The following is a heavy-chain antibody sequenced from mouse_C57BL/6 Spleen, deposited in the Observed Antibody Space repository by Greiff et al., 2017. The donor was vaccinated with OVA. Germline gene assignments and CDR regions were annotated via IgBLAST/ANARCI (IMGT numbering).Heavy chain of an antibody. D-gene: IGHD2-2*01. CDR1: GYTFTSYW. CDR3: ARGDGYDYFDY. CDR2: IHPNSGST. V-gene: IGHV1-64*01. J-gene: IGHJ2*01. Sequence: QVQLKQPGAELVKPGASVKLSCKASGYTFTSYWMHWVKQRPGQGLEWIGMIHPNSGSTNYNEKFKSKATLTVDKSSSTAYMQLSSLTSEDSAVYYCARGDGYDYFDYWGQGTTLTVSS.